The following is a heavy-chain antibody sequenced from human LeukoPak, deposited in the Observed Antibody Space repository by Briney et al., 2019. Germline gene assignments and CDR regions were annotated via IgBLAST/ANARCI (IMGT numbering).Heavy chain of an antibody. V-gene: IGHV3-30*18. D-gene: IGHD2/OR15-2a*01. Sequence: GGSLRLSCAASGFTFSSYSMNWVRQAPGKGLEWVAVISRDGSDQYYGDSVKGRFIISRDNSEKTLYLQMNSLRPEDTAMYYCAKNHVDVREYYFDFCGQGTQVTVSS. CDR1: GFTFSSYS. CDR3: AKNHVDVREYYFDF. J-gene: IGHJ4*02. CDR2: ISRDGSDQ.